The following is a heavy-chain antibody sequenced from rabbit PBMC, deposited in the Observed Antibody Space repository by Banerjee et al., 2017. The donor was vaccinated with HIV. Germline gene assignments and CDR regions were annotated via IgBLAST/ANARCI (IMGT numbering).Heavy chain of an antibody. V-gene: IGHV1S45*01. D-gene: IGHD2-1*01. CDR2: IDAGSSGST. J-gene: IGHJ4*01. CDR3: ARDPSYDEYGDSLYYFDL. Sequence: QQQLEESGGGLVKPGGTLTLTCKASGIDFSSSYYMCWVRQAPGKGLEWIACIDAGSSGSTYYASWAKGRFTISKTSSTTVTLQMTSLTAADTATYFCARDPSYDEYGDSLYYFDLWGPGTLVTVS. CDR1: GIDFSSSYY.